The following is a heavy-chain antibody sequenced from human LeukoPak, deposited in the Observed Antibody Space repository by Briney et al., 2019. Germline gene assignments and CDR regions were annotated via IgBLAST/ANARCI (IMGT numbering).Heavy chain of an antibody. CDR3: VRDNPRCCGVIPAKIDDY. J-gene: IGHJ4*02. CDR1: GFTLSRDS. D-gene: IGHD2-15*01. Sequence: GGSLRLSCAASGFTLSRDSMNWVRQAPGKGLEWISYISHASGIRYYADSVRGRFTISRDNAKNSLYLQMHSLRAEDTAVYYCVRDNPRCCGVIPAKIDDYWGQGTLVTVSS. V-gene: IGHV3-48*01. CDR2: ISHASGIR.